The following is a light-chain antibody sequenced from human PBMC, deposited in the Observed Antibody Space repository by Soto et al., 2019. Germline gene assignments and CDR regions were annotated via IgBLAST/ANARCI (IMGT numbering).Light chain of an antibody. J-gene: IGLJ2*01. CDR3: SSYAGSNNLGV. V-gene: IGLV2-8*01. CDR2: EVS. CDR1: SSDVGGYNY. Sequence: QPVLTQPPSASGSPGQSVAISCTGTSSDVGGYNYVSWYQHHPGKAPKLMIYEVSKRPSGVPDRFSGSKSGNTASLTVSGLQAEDEADYFCSSYAGSNNLGVFGGGTKLTVL.